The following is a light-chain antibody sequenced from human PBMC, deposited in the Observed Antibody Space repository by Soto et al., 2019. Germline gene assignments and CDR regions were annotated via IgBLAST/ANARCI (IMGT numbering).Light chain of an antibody. J-gene: IGLJ1*01. CDR1: RSDVGSYNL. CDR2: DGS. Sequence: QSVLTKPASVSGSPGHSIPISCTETRSDVGSYNLVSWYQQHPGKAPKLLIYDGSKRPSGVSNRFSESKSGNTASLTISGLQAEDEADYYCCSYVGNSAWVFGSGTKVTVL. CDR3: CSYVGNSAWV. V-gene: IGLV2-23*01.